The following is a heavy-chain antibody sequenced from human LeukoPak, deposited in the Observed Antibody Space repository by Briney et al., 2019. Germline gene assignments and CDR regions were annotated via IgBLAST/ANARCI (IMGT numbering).Heavy chain of an antibody. CDR3: AREKTFRDFDY. J-gene: IGHJ4*02. Sequence: ASVKVSCKASGYTFTGYYMHWVRQSPGQGLEWMGWINPNSGGTKYAQNFQGRVTMTRDTSISIAYMELSTLRSDDTAVYYCAREKTFRDFDYWSQGTLVTVSS. D-gene: IGHD3-16*01. CDR1: GYTFTGYY. CDR2: INPNSGGT. V-gene: IGHV1-2*02.